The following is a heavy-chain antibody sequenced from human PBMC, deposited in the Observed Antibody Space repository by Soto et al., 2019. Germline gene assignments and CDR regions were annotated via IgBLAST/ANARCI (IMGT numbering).Heavy chain of an antibody. CDR3: ARYRREAVAGYNSDN. J-gene: IGHJ4*02. D-gene: IGHD6-13*01. Sequence: PWESLTLSCTASGGTISSNYMTWIRQAPGKGLEWIGYVYNSGSTSYNPSLKSRVTSSEDTSKSQFSLKVNSMTAADTAVYYCARYRREAVAGYNSDNWGQGFLGTLSS. CDR1: GGTISSNY. CDR2: VYNSGST. V-gene: IGHV4-59*01.